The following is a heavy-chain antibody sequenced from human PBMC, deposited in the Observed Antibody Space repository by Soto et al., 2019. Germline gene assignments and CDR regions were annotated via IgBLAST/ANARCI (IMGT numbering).Heavy chain of an antibody. V-gene: IGHV3-23*01. CDR2: ISCCGGST. CDR3: AKADGEQWLIPHLDN. Sequence: GGSLRLSSEASGFNFTKFAMGWVRQAPGEGLEWVSGISCCGGSTFYADSVKGRFSLARDDSKNTLSLQLNSLRVEDTAHYYCAKADGEQWLIPHLDNWGQGTQVTVSS. D-gene: IGHD6-19*01. CDR1: GFNFTKFA. J-gene: IGHJ1*01.